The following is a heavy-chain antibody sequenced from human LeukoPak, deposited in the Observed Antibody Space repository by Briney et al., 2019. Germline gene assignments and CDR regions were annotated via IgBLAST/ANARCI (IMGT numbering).Heavy chain of an antibody. CDR2: ISGSGGST. D-gene: IGHD3-16*01. V-gene: IGHV3-23*01. CDR1: GFTFSSYA. CDR3: AKVPAYQCWVYMDV. Sequence: PGGSLRLSCAASGFTFSSYAMSWVRQAPGKGLEWVSAISGSGGSTYYADSVKGRFTISRDNSKNTLYLQMNSLRAEDTAVYYCAKVPAYQCWVYMDVWGKGTTVTVSS. J-gene: IGHJ6*03.